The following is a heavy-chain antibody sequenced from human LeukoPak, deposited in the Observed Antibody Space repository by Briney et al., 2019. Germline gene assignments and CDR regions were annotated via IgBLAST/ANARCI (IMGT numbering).Heavy chain of an antibody. Sequence: GGSLRLSRVASRVTFSNYAMTWVRQPPGKGLEWVSSISISGENTYYAGSVRGRFTVSRDNSKNTLYLQMTSLRADDTAVYHCAKGPTKEVTYYSYDTSRSSYVDLWGQGTRVTVSS. D-gene: IGHD5-18*01. CDR1: RVTFSNYA. CDR2: ISISGENT. CDR3: AKGPTKEVTYYSYDTSRSSYVDL. V-gene: IGHV3-23*01. J-gene: IGHJ4*02.